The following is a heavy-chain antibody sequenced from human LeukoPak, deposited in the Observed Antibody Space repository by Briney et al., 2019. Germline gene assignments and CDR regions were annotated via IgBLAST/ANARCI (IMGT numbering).Heavy chain of an antibody. D-gene: IGHD3-10*01. CDR3: ARVLRGETLNYYYYGMDV. V-gene: IGHV3-11*01. CDR2: ISSSGSTI. CDR1: GFTFNDYY. Sequence: GGSLRLSCAASGFTFNDYYMSWIRQAPGKGLEWVSYISSSGSTIYYADSVKGRFTISRDNAKNSLYLQMNSLRAEDTAVYYCARVLRGETLNYYYYGMDVWGQGTTVTVSS. J-gene: IGHJ6*02.